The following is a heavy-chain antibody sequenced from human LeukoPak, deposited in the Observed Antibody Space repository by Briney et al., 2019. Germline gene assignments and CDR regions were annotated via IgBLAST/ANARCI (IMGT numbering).Heavy chain of an antibody. CDR2: ISYDGSNK. CDR3: AKDRYGDPTGYFDY. J-gene: IGHJ4*02. CDR1: GFTFSSYG. V-gene: IGHV3-30*18. Sequence: GGSLRLSCAASGFTFSSYGMHWVRQAPGKGLEWVAVISYDGSNKYYADSVKGRFTISRDNSKNTLYLQMNSLRAEDTAVYYCAKDRYGDPTGYFDYWGQGTLVTVS. D-gene: IGHD4-17*01.